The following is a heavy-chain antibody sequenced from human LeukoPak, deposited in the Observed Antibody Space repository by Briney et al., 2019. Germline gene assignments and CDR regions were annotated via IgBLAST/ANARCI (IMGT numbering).Heavy chain of an antibody. J-gene: IGHJ4*02. Sequence: SQTLFLTCTVSGGSISSGGYYWSWIRQHPGKGLEWIGYIYYSGSTYYNPSLKSRVTISVDTSKNQFSLKLSSVTAADTAVYYCARFDYDSSGYYYGYYWGQGTLVTVSS. CDR3: ARFDYDSSGYYYGYY. CDR2: IYYSGST. CDR1: GGSISSGGYY. D-gene: IGHD3-22*01. V-gene: IGHV4-31*03.